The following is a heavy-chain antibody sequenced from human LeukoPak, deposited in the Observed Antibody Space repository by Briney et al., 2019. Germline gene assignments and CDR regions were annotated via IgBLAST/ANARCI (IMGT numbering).Heavy chain of an antibody. Sequence: ASVKVSCKASGYTFTSYYMHWVRQAPGQGLEWMGWINPNSGGTNYAQKFQGWVTMTRDTSISTAYMELSRLRSDDTAVYYCARAPRPGGPNDASDIWGQGTMVTVSS. D-gene: IGHD3-16*01. CDR1: GYTFTSYY. V-gene: IGHV1-2*04. J-gene: IGHJ3*02. CDR2: INPNSGGT. CDR3: ARAPRPGGPNDASDI.